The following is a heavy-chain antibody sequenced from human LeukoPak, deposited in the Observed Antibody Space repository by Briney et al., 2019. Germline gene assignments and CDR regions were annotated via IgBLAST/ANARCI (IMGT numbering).Heavy chain of an antibody. CDR3: ARSVRGQNDY. D-gene: IGHD3-10*01. V-gene: IGHV2-70*04. CDR1: GFSLSTSGMR. J-gene: IGHJ4*02. CDR2: IDWDDDK. Sequence: SGLALVKPTQTLTLTCTFSGFSLSTSGMRVSWIRQPPGKALEWLARIDWDDDKFYSTSLKTRLTISKDTSKNQVVLTMTNMDPVDTATYYCARSVRGQNDYWGQGTLVTVSS.